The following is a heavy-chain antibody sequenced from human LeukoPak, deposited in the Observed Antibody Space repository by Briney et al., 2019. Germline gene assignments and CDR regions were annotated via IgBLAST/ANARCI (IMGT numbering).Heavy chain of an antibody. CDR1: GGSISSSSYY. D-gene: IGHD2-2*01. CDR3: ASGGRYCSSTSCYYFDY. J-gene: IGHJ4*02. CDR2: IYYSGST. V-gene: IGHV4-39*01. Sequence: PSETLSLTCTVSGGSISSSSYYWGWIRQPPGKGLEWTGSIYYSGSTYYNPSLKSRVTISVDTSKNQFSLKLSSVAAADTAVYYCASGGRYCSSTSCYYFDYWGQGTLVTVSS.